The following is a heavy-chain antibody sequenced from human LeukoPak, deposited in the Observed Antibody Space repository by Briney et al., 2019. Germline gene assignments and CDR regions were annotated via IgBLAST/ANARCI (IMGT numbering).Heavy chain of an antibody. D-gene: IGHD3-10*01. CDR1: GFTFSSYA. J-gene: IGHJ4*02. CDR2: VGISNSVT. Sequence: GGSLRLSCAASGFTFSSYAMSWVRQAPGKGLEWVAIVGISNSVTYYADSVKGRFTISRDNSKNTMWLQMNGLRAEDTAVYYCAKGTKDYGSGSHNFDFWGQGILVTVSS. V-gene: IGHV3-23*01. CDR3: AKGTKDYGSGSHNFDF.